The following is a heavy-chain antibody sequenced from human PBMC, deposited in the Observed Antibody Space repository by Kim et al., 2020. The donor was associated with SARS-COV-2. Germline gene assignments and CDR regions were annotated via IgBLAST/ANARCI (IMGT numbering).Heavy chain of an antibody. J-gene: IGHJ4*02. Sequence: SETLSLTCTVSGGSISSSSYYWGWIRQPPGKGLECIGSIYYSGSTYYNPSLKSRVTISVDTSKNQFSLKLSSVTAADMAVYYCARPRGNGLLDYWGQGTRVTVSS. D-gene: IGHD6-19*01. CDR1: GGSISSSSYY. V-gene: IGHV4-39*01. CDR2: IYYSGST. CDR3: ARPRGNGLLDY.